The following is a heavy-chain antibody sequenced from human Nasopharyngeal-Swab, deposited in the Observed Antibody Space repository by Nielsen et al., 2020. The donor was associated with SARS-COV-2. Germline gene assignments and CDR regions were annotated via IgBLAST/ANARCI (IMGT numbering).Heavy chain of an antibody. CDR3: ANLYSSRENY. V-gene: IGHV3-7*02. CDR1: GFTFSSYW. CDR2: IKQDGSEK. J-gene: IGHJ4*02. D-gene: IGHD6-13*01. Sequence: GESLKISCAASGFTFSSYWMSWVRQAPGKGLEWVANIKQDGSEKYYVDSVKGRFTISRDNAKKSLSLQMNSLRAEDTAVYYCANLYSSRENYWGQGILVTVSS.